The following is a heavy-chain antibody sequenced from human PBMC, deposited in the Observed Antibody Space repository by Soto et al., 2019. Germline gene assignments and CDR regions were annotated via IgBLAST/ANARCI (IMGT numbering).Heavy chain of an antibody. CDR2: IKSKTDGGTT. J-gene: IGHJ4*02. V-gene: IGHV3-15*01. CDR1: GFTFSNAW. CDR3: ITVMWLVSLCYFDY. Sequence: EVQLVESGGGLVKPGGSLRLSCAASGFTFSNAWMSWVRQAPGKGLEWVGRIKSKTDGGTTDYAAPVKGRFTISRDDSKNTLYLQMNSLKTEDTAVYYCITVMWLVSLCYFDYWGQGTLVTVSS. D-gene: IGHD6-19*01.